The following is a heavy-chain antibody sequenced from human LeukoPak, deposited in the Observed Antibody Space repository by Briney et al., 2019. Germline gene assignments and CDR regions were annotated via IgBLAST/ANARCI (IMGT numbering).Heavy chain of an antibody. Sequence: SETLSLTCTVSGGSISSYYWSWIRQPPGKGLEWIGYIYYSGSTNYNPSLKSRVTISVDTSKNQFSLKLSSVTAADTAVYYCARERGADLLDYYYGMDVWGQGTTVTVSS. J-gene: IGHJ6*02. D-gene: IGHD1-26*01. CDR3: ARERGADLLDYYYGMDV. CDR2: IYYSGST. CDR1: GGSISSYY. V-gene: IGHV4-59*01.